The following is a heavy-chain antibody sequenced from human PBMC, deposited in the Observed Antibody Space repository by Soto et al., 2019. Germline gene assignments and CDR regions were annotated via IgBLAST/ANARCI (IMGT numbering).Heavy chain of an antibody. J-gene: IGHJ6*02. CDR3: ARGLGVTTVTTAYYYGMDV. D-gene: IGHD4-17*01. Sequence: GASVKVSCKASGGTFSSYATSWVRQAPGQGLEWMGGIIPIFGTANYAQKFQGRVTITADESTSTAYMELSSLRSEDTAVYYCARGLGVTTVTTAYYYGMDVWGQGTTVTVSS. CDR2: IIPIFGTA. V-gene: IGHV1-69*13. CDR1: GGTFSSYA.